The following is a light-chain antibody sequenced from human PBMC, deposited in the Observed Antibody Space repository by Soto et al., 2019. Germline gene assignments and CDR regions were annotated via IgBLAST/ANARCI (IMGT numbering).Light chain of an antibody. J-gene: IGLJ2*01. CDR1: RSNIGHNY. Sequence: QSVSTQPPSVSAAPGQKVTISCSGSRSNIGHNYVSWYQHXPGTAPKLLIYDNHKRPSGIPDRFSGSQSGTSATLGITGLQTGDEADYYCGAWDTSLTTVLFGGGTKVTVL. V-gene: IGLV1-51*01. CDR2: DNH. CDR3: GAWDTSLTTVL.